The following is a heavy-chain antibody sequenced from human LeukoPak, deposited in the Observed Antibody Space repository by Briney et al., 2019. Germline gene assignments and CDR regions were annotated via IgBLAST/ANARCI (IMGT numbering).Heavy chain of an antibody. CDR3: AKHSPGIQLWAHLFDY. CDR1: GFTFSSYA. CDR2: ISGSGGST. D-gene: IGHD5-18*01. J-gene: IGHJ4*02. Sequence: PGGSLRLSCAASGFTFSSYAMSWVRQAPGKGLEWVSAISGSGGSTYYADSVKGRFTISRDNSKNTLYLQMNSLRAEDTAVYYCAKHSPGIQLWAHLFDYWGQGTLVTVSS. V-gene: IGHV3-23*01.